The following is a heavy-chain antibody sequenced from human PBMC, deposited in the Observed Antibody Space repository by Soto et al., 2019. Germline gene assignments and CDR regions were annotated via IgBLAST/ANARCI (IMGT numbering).Heavy chain of an antibody. V-gene: IGHV3-9*01. CDR3: ARDKSKYFDYMDV. CDR1: GFTFDDYA. Sequence: GGSLRLSCAASGFTFDDYAMHWVRQAPGKGLQWVSGISWNSGSIGYADSVKGRFTISRDNAKNSLYLQMNSLRAEDTALYYCARDKSKYFDYMDVWGKGTTVTVSS. J-gene: IGHJ6*03. D-gene: IGHD4-4*01. CDR2: ISWNSGSI.